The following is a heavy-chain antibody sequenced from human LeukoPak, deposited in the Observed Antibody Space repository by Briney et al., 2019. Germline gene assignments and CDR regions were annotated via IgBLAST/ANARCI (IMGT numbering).Heavy chain of an antibody. CDR3: ARARGYSYGYGY. V-gene: IGHV1-8*01. D-gene: IGHD5-18*01. CDR2: MNPNSGNT. J-gene: IGHJ4*02. CDR1: GYTFTSYD. Sequence: ASVTVSCTASGYTFTSYDINWVRQATGQGLEWMGWMNPNSGNTGYAQKFQGRVAMTRNTSISTAYMELSSLRSEDTAVYYCARARGYSYGYGYWGQGTLVTVSS.